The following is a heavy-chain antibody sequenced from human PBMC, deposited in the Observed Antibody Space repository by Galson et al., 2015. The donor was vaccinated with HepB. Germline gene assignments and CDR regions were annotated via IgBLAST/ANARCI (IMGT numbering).Heavy chain of an antibody. J-gene: IGHJ4*02. V-gene: IGHV3-30*18. CDR2: ISYHGSNQ. Sequence: SLRLSCAASGFTFSSYGMHWVRQAPGKGLEWVAAISYHGSNQYYEDSVKGRFTISRDNSKSTLYLQMNSLRAEDTAVYYCAKVGSSDWYKFDYWGQGTVVTVSS. CDR1: GFTFSSYG. CDR3: AKVGSSDWYKFDY. D-gene: IGHD6-19*01.